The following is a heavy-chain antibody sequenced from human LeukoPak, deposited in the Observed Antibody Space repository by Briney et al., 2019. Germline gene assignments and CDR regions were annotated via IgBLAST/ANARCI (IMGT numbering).Heavy chain of an antibody. J-gene: IGHJ6*03. CDR3: ARPRPRIAARPYYYYYYMDV. D-gene: IGHD6-6*01. CDR1: GGTFSSYA. Sequence: SVKVSCKASGGTFSSYAISWVRQAPGQGLEWMGGIIPIFGTANYAQKFQGRVTITADESTSTAYMELSSLRSEDTAVYYCARPRPRIAARPYYYYYYMDVWGKGTTVTVSS. CDR2: IIPIFGTA. V-gene: IGHV1-69*13.